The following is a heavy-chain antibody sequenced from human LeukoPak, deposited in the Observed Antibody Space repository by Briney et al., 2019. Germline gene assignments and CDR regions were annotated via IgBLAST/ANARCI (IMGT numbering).Heavy chain of an antibody. D-gene: IGHD3-3*02. V-gene: IGHV1-69*04. J-gene: IGHJ6*02. CDR1: GGTFSSYA. Sequence: RASVKVSCKASGGTFSSYAISWVRQAPGQGLEWMGRIIPILGIANYAQRFQGRVTITADKSTSTAYMELSSLRSEDTAVYYCAREESLDYYYYYGTDVWGQGTTVNVSS. CDR3: AREESLDYYYYYGTDV. CDR2: IIPILGIA.